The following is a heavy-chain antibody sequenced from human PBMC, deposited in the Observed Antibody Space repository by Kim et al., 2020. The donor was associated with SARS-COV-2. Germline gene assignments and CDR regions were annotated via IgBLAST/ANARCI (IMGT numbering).Heavy chain of an antibody. CDR3: AREDYYGGNYIDY. J-gene: IGHJ4*02. CDR2: ISSSSNYI. D-gene: IGHD3-3*01. Sequence: GGSLRLSCAASGFSFSSYSMTWVRQAPGKGLEWVSSISSSSNYIYYADSLEGRFTISRDNAKNSLSLQMNSLRAEDTAVYYCAREDYYGGNYIDYWGQGTLVSVSS. V-gene: IGHV3-21*04. CDR1: GFSFSSYS.